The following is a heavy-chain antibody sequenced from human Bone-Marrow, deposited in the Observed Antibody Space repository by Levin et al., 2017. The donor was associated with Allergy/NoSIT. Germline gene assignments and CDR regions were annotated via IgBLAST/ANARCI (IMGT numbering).Heavy chain of an antibody. J-gene: IGHJ3*02. CDR2: ISGSGGST. D-gene: IGHD2-2*01. V-gene: IGHV3-23*01. CDR1: GFTFSSYA. Sequence: GGSLRLSCAASGFTFSSYAMSWVRQAPGKGLEWVSAISGSGGSTYYADSVKGRFTISRDNSKNTLYLQMNSLRAEDTAVYYCAKMAAIVVVPAAKNAFDIWGQGTMVTVSS. CDR3: AKMAAIVVVPAAKNAFDI.